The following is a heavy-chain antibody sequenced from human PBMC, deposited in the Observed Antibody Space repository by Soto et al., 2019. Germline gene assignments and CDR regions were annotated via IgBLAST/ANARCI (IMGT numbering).Heavy chain of an antibody. Sequence: GSGPTLVNPTETLTLTCTVSGFSLSNARMGVSWIRQPPGKALEWLAHIFSNDEKSYSTSLKSRLTVSKDTSKSQVVLTMTNMDPVDTAKYYCARIRTPGGYSPFESKYYFDYWGQGTLVTVSS. CDR1: GFSLSNARMG. CDR2: IFSNDEK. V-gene: IGHV2-26*01. CDR3: ARIRTPGGYSPFESKYYFDY. J-gene: IGHJ4*02. D-gene: IGHD2-15*01.